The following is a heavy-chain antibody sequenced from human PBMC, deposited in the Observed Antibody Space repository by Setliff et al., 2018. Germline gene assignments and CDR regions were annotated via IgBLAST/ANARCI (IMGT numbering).Heavy chain of an antibody. D-gene: IGHD3-16*01. Sequence: PGGSLRLSCTASGFSFSDAWMNWVRLVPGKGLEWVGRIKRRSDGATIDYAAPMKGRFTISREDSEDTLYLQMNSLKTEGTAVYFCARVFCRRSCLVESYMDVWGTGTTVTVSS. CDR1: GFSFSDAW. CDR3: ARVFCRRSCLVESYMDV. J-gene: IGHJ6*03. V-gene: IGHV3-15*07. CDR2: IKRRSDGATI.